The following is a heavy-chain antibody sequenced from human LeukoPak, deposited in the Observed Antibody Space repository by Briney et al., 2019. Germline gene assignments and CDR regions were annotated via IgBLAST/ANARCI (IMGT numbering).Heavy chain of an antibody. CDR3: ARGSPYRKGNDY. J-gene: IGHJ4*02. CDR2: INHSGST. CDR1: GGSFSGYY. V-gene: IGHV4-34*01. Sequence: SETLSLTCAVYGGSFSGYYWSWIRQPPGKGLEWIGEINHSGSTNYNPSLKSRVTISVDTSKNQFSLKLSSVTAADTAVYYCARGSPYRKGNDYWGQGTLVTVSS.